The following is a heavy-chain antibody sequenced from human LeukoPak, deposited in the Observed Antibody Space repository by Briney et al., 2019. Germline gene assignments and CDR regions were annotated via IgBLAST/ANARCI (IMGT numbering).Heavy chain of an antibody. Sequence: GGSLRLSCAASGFTFSSYGMHWVRQAPGKGLEWVAFIRYDGSNKYYADSVKGRFTISRDNSKNTLYLQMNSLRAEDTAVYYCARDLYRIVVAPHYFDYWGQGTLVTVSS. CDR2: IRYDGSNK. D-gene: IGHD3-22*01. CDR3: ARDLYRIVVAPHYFDY. J-gene: IGHJ4*02. CDR1: GFTFSSYG. V-gene: IGHV3-30*02.